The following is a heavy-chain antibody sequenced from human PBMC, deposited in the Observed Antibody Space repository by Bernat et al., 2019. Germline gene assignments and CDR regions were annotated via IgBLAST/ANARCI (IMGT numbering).Heavy chain of an antibody. CDR2: VSSGGGST. Sequence: EAQLLESGGGLVQPGGSLRLSCAASGFTFTNYAMSWVRQAPGKGLEWVSAVSSGGGSTYYADSVRGRFTVSRDNSKNTLFLQMSSLRAEDTAVYYCGTQGGYSSSWYDDGFGMWGQGTMVTVSS. CDR3: GTQGGYSSSWYDDGFGM. J-gene: IGHJ3*02. CDR1: GFTFTNYA. D-gene: IGHD6-13*01. V-gene: IGHV3-23*01.